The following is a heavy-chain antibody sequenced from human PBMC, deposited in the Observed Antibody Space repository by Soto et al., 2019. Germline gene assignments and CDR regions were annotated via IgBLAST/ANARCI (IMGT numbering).Heavy chain of an antibody. CDR2: ISYDGSNK. CDR1: GFTFSSYG. D-gene: IGHD6-19*01. J-gene: IGHJ3*02. Sequence: GGSLRLSCAASGFTFSSYGMHWVRQAPGKGLEWVAVISYDGSNKYYADSVKGRFTISRDNSKNTLYLQMNSLRAEDTAVYYCAKTRKQWLIRDAFDIWGQGTMVTVSS. CDR3: AKTRKQWLIRDAFDI. V-gene: IGHV3-30*18.